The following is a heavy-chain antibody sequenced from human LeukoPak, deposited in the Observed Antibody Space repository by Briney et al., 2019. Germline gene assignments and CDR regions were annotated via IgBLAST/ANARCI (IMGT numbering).Heavy chain of an antibody. Sequence: KPSETLSLTCTVSGGSISSSSYYWGWIRQPPGKGLEWIGSIHYSGSTYYNPSLKSRVTISVDTSKNQFSLNLRSVTAADTAVYCCARHSTSRIAAAGIVVPPDYWGQGTLVTVSS. CDR2: IHYSGST. J-gene: IGHJ4*02. CDR1: GGSISSSSYY. CDR3: ARHSTSRIAAAGIVVPPDY. V-gene: IGHV4-39*01. D-gene: IGHD6-13*01.